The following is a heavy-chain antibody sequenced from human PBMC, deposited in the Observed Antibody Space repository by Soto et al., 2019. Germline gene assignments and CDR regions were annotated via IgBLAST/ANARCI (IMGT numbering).Heavy chain of an antibody. J-gene: IGHJ6*02. CDR2: ISVYSGKT. CDR3: ARSAMAGDYYYYGMDV. V-gene: IGHV1-18*04. Sequence: ASVKVSCKASGYTFSSYGITWVRQAPGQGLEWMGWISVYSGKTSYAQKLQDRVTMSTDTSTSTAYMELRSLRSDDTAFYYCARSAMAGDYYYYGMDVWGRGTAVTVSS. CDR1: GYTFSSYG. D-gene: IGHD6-19*01.